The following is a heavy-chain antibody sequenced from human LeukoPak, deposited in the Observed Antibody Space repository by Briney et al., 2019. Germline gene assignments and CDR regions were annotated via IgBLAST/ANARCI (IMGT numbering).Heavy chain of an antibody. J-gene: IGHJ4*02. D-gene: IGHD6-6*01. Sequence: ASVKVSCKPSGYTFTDYYIHWMRQAPGQGLEWMGWINSNSGGTSYAQKFQGRVTLTRDTPTRTAFMELNRLTSDDTAVFYCARTSIVARRADFDYWGQGTVVTVSS. V-gene: IGHV1-2*02. CDR1: GYTFTDYY. CDR3: ARTSIVARRADFDY. CDR2: INSNSGGT.